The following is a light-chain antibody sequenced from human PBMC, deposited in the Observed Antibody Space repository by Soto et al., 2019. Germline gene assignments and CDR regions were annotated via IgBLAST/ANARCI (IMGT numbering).Light chain of an antibody. Sequence: EIVMTQSPATLSVSPGEGATLSCRASQSVRSNLAWYQQKPGQAPRLLIYGASTRATGIPARFSGSGSGTEFTLTISSLQSEDFAIYFCQQYNNWPPLTFGGGTKVEIK. V-gene: IGKV3-15*01. CDR1: QSVRSN. J-gene: IGKJ4*01. CDR2: GAS. CDR3: QQYNNWPPLT.